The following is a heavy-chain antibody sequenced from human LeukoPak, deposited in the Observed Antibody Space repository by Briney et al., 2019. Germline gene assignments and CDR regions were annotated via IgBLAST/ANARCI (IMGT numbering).Heavy chain of an antibody. CDR2: INHSGST. J-gene: IGHJ4*02. CDR3: ARCSRIAARPLWLDY. V-gene: IGHV4-34*01. D-gene: IGHD6-6*01. Sequence: SETLSLTCAVYGGSFSGYYWSWIRQPPGKGLEWIGEINHSGSTNYNPSLKSRVTISVDTSKNQFSRKLSSVTAADTAVYYCARCSRIAARPLWLDYWGQGTLVTVSS. CDR1: GGSFSGYY.